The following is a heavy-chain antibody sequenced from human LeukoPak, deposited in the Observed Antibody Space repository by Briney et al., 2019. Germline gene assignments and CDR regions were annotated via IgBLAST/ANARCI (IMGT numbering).Heavy chain of an antibody. CDR3: GRGVKIEYSSSSRNWYFDL. CDR1: GGSISSYY. CDR2: IYYSGST. V-gene: IGHV4-59*08. D-gene: IGHD6-6*01. Sequence: SETLSLTCTVSGGSISSYYWSWIRQPPGKGLEWIGYIYYSGSTNYNPSLKSRVTLSVDTSKNQFSQKLSSVTAADTAVYYCGRGVKIEYSSSSRNWYFDLWGRGTLVTVSS. J-gene: IGHJ2*01.